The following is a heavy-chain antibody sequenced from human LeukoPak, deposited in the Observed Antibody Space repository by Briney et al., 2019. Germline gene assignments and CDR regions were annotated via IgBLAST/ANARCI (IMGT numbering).Heavy chain of an antibody. V-gene: IGHV3-30*02. D-gene: IGHD3-10*01. CDR1: GFIFSTYG. CDR3: ARDQGYYASGSYASD. Sequence: PGGSLRLSCTASGFIFSTYGMHWVRQAPGKGLEWVAFIQFDGSNEFYADSVKGRFTISRDNSRNTLYLQMNSLRAEDTAVYYCARDQGYYASGSYASDWGQGTLVTVSS. J-gene: IGHJ4*02. CDR2: IQFDGSNE.